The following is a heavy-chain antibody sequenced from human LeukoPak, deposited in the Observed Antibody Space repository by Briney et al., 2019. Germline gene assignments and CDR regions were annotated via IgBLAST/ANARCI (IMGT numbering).Heavy chain of an antibody. V-gene: IGHV3-7*01. CDR2: IKQDGNEK. CDR1: GFTFSDYW. D-gene: IGHD3-22*01. CDR3: ASHSSGYFG. J-gene: IGHJ4*02. Sequence: GGSLRLSCAASGFTFSDYWMSWVRQAPGKGLEWVANIKQDGNEKYYVDSVEGRFTISRDNAKNSLYLQMNSLRAEDTAVYYCASHSSGYFGWGQGTLVTVSS.